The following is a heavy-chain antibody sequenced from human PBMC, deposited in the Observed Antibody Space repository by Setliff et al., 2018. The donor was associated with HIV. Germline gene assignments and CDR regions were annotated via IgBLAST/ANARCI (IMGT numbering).Heavy chain of an antibody. CDR1: DGSMTSGSYY. CDR3: ARTLGSGTFRYYFDY. D-gene: IGHD3-10*01. J-gene: IGHJ4*02. CDR2: VYYSGTT. V-gene: IGHV4-39*01. Sequence: SETLSLTCSVSDGSMTSGSYYWGWIRQPPGKGLEWIGSVYYSGTTYYNPSLQSRVTVSVDTSKNQFSLNLSSVTAADTAVYYCARTLGSGTFRYYFDYWGQGTLVTVSS.